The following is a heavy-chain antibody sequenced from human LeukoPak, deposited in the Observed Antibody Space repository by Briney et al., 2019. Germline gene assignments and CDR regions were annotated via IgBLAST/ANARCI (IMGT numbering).Heavy chain of an antibody. CDR2: ISGSGGST. Sequence: GTSLRLSCAASGFTFSSYAMSWVRQAPGKGLEWVSAISGSGGSTYYADSVKGRFTISRDNSKNTLYLQMNSLRAEDTAVYYCAKGRFLEWLLTFDYWGQGTLVTVSS. CDR1: GFTFSSYA. D-gene: IGHD3-3*01. CDR3: AKGRFLEWLLTFDY. V-gene: IGHV3-23*01. J-gene: IGHJ4*02.